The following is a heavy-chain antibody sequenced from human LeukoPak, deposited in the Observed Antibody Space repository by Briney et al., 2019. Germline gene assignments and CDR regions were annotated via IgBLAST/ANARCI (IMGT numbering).Heavy chain of an antibody. CDR2: ISHSGST. CDR3: AAQYSGYVRLDY. CDR1: GGSFSGCY. V-gene: IGHV4-34*01. D-gene: IGHD5-12*01. Sequence: PSETLSLTCAVYGGSFSGCYWSWIRQPPGKGLEWIGEISHSGSTNYNPSLKSRVTISVDTSKNQFSMKLSSVTAADTAAYYCAAQYSGYVRLDYWGQGTLVTVSS. J-gene: IGHJ4*02.